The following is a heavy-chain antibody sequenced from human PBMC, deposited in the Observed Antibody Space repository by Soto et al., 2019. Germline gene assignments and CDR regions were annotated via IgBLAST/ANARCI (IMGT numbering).Heavy chain of an antibody. CDR2: VTYEETEI. CDR3: VKEQSSGYWRTADY. V-gene: IGHV3-30*18. J-gene: IGHJ4*02. CDR1: GFTFSDCG. D-gene: IGHD6-25*01. Sequence: QVQLVESGGGVVQPGRSLRLSCAASGFTFSDCGMHWVRQAPGKGLEWVAVVTYEETEIHYADSVRGRFTISRDNSKNXVXLXXXSXXVXXTXXXYCVKEQSSGYWRTADYWGQGTLITVSS.